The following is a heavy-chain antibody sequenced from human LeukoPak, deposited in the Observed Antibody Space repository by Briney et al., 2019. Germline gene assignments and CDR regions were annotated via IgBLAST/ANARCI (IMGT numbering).Heavy chain of an antibody. CDR3: ARERYGGNGDLDY. Sequence: PGGSLRLSCAASGFTFSDYYMSWIRQAPGKGLEWVSYISSSGSTKYYADSVKGRFTISRDNAKNSPYLQMNSLRAEDTAVYYCARERYGGNGDLDYWGQGTLVTVSS. D-gene: IGHD4-23*01. J-gene: IGHJ4*02. CDR1: GFTFSDYY. CDR2: ISSSGSTK. V-gene: IGHV3-11*01.